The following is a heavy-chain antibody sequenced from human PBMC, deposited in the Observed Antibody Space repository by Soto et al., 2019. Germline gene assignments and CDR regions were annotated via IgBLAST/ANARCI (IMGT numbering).Heavy chain of an antibody. V-gene: IGHV1-18*01. CDR3: VRCYCSVGSCYACWHFDL. Sequence: QVQLVQSGGEVKKPGASVKVSCQASGYTFSDYAISWVRQAPGQGLEWMGWISASTRNTDQAQNFRGRVIMTLDTSTNTAYMELRSLRSADTAVYYCVRCYCSVGSCYACWHFDLWGRGTLVTVSS. D-gene: IGHD2-15*01. J-gene: IGHJ2*01. CDR2: ISASTRNT. CDR1: GYTFSDYA.